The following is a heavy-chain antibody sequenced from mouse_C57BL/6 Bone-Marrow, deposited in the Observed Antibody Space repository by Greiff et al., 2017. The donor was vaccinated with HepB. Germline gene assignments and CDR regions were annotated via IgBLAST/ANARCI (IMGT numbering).Heavy chain of an antibody. J-gene: IGHJ2*01. V-gene: IGHV1-55*01. CDR1: GYTFTSYW. D-gene: IGHD2-4*01. Sequence: QVHVKQPGAELVKPGASVKMSCKASGYTFTSYWITWVKQRPGQGLEWIGDIYPGSGSTNYNEKFKSKATLTVDTSSSTAYMQLSSLTSEDSAVYYCARSPYYDYDVDFDYWGQGTTLTVSS. CDR2: IYPGSGST. CDR3: ARSPYYDYDVDFDY.